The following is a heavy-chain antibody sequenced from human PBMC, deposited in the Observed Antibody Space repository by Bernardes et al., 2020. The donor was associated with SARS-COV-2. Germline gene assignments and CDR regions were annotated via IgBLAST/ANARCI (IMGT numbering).Heavy chain of an antibody. J-gene: IGHJ4*02. Sequence: GGSLRLSCGASGITFKTLWMHWVRHAPGGVLVWVARIAGDGTSVTYTDSVKGRFTISRDNAKNTLYLQMNSLRAEDTAVYYCAGTSVACCDYWGQGSLVTVSS. CDR1: GITFKTLW. CDR3: AGTSVACCDY. CDR2: IAGDGTSV. V-gene: IGHV3-74*03.